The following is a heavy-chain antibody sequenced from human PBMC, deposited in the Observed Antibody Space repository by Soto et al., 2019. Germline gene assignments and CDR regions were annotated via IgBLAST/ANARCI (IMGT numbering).Heavy chain of an antibody. CDR1: GFIFSSYS. V-gene: IGHV3-48*01. CDR3: ARAYFYYGMDV. Sequence: EVQLVESGGALAQPGGSLRLSCAASGFIFSSYSINWVRQAPGKGLEWLSYISGSSATIYYADSVKGRFTISRDNAQKSLYLQMNSLRAEDTAVYYCARAYFYYGMDVWGQGTTVTVSS. CDR2: ISGSSATI. J-gene: IGHJ6*02.